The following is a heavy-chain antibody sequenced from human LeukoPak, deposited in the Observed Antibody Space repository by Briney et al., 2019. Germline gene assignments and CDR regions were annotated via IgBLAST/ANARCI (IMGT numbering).Heavy chain of an antibody. Sequence: PGGSLRLSRAASGFTFSSYAVSWVRQAPGKGLEWVSAISGSGGSTYYADSVKGRFTISRDNSKNTLYLQMNSLRAEDTAVYYCAKGESYGSGSYFYYGMDVWGQGTTVTVSS. CDR2: ISGSGGST. V-gene: IGHV3-23*01. D-gene: IGHD3-10*01. CDR3: AKGESYGSGSYFYYGMDV. CDR1: GFTFSSYA. J-gene: IGHJ6*02.